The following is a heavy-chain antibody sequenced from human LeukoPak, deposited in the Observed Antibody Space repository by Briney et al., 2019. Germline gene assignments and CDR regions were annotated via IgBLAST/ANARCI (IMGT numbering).Heavy chain of an antibody. CDR2: IYYSGKT. CDR1: GGSISIYY. Sequence: SETLSLTCTVSGGSISIYYWTWIRQSPGRGLDWIGYIYYSGKTNYNPSLKSRVSISVDTSKNHFSLKLNSVTAADTAVYYCARGVTVTRLAYWGQGALVTVSS. V-gene: IGHV4-59*01. CDR3: ARGVTVTRLAY. D-gene: IGHD4-17*01. J-gene: IGHJ4*02.